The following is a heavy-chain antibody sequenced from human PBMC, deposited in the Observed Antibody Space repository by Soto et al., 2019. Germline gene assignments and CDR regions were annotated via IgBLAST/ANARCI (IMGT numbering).Heavy chain of an antibody. D-gene: IGHD3-10*01. Sequence: QVQLVQSGAEVKKPGASVKVSCKASGYTFTSYGISWVRQAPGQGLEWMGWISAYNGNTNYAQKLQGRVTMTTDTATGTAYMELRGLRSDDRAVYYCARGGGPIGVWFGELSAYYYYGMDVWGQGTTVTVSS. CDR3: ARGGGPIGVWFGELSAYYYYGMDV. CDR2: ISAYNGNT. V-gene: IGHV1-18*01. CDR1: GYTFTSYG. J-gene: IGHJ6*02.